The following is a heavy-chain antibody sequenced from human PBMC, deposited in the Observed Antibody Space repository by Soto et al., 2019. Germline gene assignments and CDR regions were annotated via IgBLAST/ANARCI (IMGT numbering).Heavy chain of an antibody. Sequence: GSLILNCKFSGSTFCYYAMSWVRQAPGKGLEWVGFIRSRAYGGTTEYAASVKGRFTISRDDSKSIAYLQMNSLKTEDTAVYYCTRDPYSGTYYPFDYWGQGTLVTVSS. CDR2: IRSRAYGGTT. CDR3: TRDPYSGTYYPFDY. CDR1: GSTFCYYA. J-gene: IGHJ4*02. V-gene: IGHV3-49*04. D-gene: IGHD1-26*01.